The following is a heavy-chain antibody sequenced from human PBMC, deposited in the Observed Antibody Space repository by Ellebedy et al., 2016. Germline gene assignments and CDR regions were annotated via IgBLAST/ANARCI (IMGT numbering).Heavy chain of an antibody. CDR1: GYTFTNYF. J-gene: IGHJ6*02. D-gene: IGHD3-3*01. CDR3: ARDHDFWKYYGMDV. V-gene: IGHV1-46*01. Sequence: ASVKVSCKASGYTFTNYFMHWVRQAPGQGLEWMGIINPSGGSTTYAQKFQGRVTMTRDTSTSTVYMDLSSLRSEDTAVYYCARDHDFWKYYGMDVWGQGTTVTVSS. CDR2: INPSGGST.